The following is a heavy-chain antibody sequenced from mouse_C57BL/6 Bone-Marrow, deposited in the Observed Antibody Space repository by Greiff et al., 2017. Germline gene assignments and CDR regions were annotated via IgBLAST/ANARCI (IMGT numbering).Heavy chain of an antibody. CDR1: GYTFTSYW. V-gene: IGHV1-61*01. D-gene: IGHD1-1*01. CDR3: ARSDYYGSSSAWFAY. J-gene: IGHJ3*01. Sequence: VQLQQPGAELVRPGSSVKLSCKASGYTFTSYWMDWVKQRPGQGLEWIGNIYPSDSETHYNQKFKDKATLTVDKSSSTAYMQLSSLTSDDSAVYYCARSDYYGSSSAWFAYWGQGTLVTVSA. CDR2: IYPSDSET.